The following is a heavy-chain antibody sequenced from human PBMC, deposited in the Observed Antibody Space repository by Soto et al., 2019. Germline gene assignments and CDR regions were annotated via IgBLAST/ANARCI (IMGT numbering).Heavy chain of an antibody. J-gene: IGHJ6*02. Sequence: SVKVSCKASGGTFSSYAISWVRQAPGQGLEWMGGIIPIFGTANYAQKFQGRVTITADESTSTAYMELSSLRSEDTAVYYCARPAAAGHGMGYYYGMDVWGQGTTVSVSS. CDR3: ARPAAAGHGMGYYYGMDV. CDR1: GGTFSSYA. CDR2: IIPIFGTA. D-gene: IGHD6-13*01. V-gene: IGHV1-69*13.